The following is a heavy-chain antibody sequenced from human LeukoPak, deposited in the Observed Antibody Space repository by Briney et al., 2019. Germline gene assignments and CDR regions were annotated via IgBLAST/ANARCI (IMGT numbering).Heavy chain of an antibody. D-gene: IGHD6-13*01. CDR1: GCSISSSSYY. CDR3: ARADSSSWYGPYYFDY. V-gene: IGHV4-39*07. J-gene: IGHJ4*02. Sequence: PSETLSLTCTVSGCSISSSSYYWGWIRPPPGQGLEWTGSIYYSCITYYNPSLKSRATTTVDTSNNQFSQKLSSGTAADTAVYYCARADSSSWYGPYYFDYWGQGTLVTVSS. CDR2: IYYSCIT.